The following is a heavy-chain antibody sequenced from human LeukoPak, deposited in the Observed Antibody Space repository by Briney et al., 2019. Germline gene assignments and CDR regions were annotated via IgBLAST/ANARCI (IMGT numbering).Heavy chain of an antibody. Sequence: GGSLRLSCTTSGFTFSSFSMHWVRQALAKGLEWVAVISYNGKYQYYADPVKGRFTISRDNSQQTLYLQMNTLSVEDTAVYYCAKVSVGYCTGDSCYSPMANNWLDPWGQGTLVIVSS. CDR1: GFTFSSFS. J-gene: IGHJ5*02. D-gene: IGHD2-15*01. CDR2: ISYNGKYQ. CDR3: AKVSVGYCTGDSCYSPMANNWLDP. V-gene: IGHV3-30*04.